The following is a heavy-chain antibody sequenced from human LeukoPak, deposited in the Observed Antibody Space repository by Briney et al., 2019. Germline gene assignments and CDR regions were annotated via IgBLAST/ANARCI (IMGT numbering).Heavy chain of an antibody. J-gene: IGHJ4*02. D-gene: IGHD3-10*01. CDR3: ARSKGPLWFGEGLDY. CDR1: GFTFSSYA. Sequence: GGSLRLSCVASGFTFSSYAMSWVRQAPGKGLEWVSDISGNNGRTYYADSVKGRFTISRDNSKNTLYLQMNSLRAEDTAVYYCARSKGPLWFGEGLDYWGQGTLVTVSS. CDR2: ISGNNGRT. V-gene: IGHV3-23*01.